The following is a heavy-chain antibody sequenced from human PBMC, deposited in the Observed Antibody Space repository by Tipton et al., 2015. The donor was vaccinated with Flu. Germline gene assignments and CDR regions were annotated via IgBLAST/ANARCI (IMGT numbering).Heavy chain of an antibody. D-gene: IGHD7-27*01. CDR2: ISSSGNTI. V-gene: IGHV3-48*03. CDR1: GFSFSSYE. CDR3: ATLTGEDY. Sequence: SLRLSCAASGFSFSSYEMNWVRQAPGKGLEWLSYISSSGNTISYADSVRGRFTISRDNTKKPLYLQLNSLRAEDTATYYCATLTGEDYWGQGIMVTVSS. J-gene: IGHJ4*02.